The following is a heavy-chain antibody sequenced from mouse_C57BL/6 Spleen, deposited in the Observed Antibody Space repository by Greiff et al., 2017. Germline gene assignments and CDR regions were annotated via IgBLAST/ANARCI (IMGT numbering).Heavy chain of an antibody. J-gene: IGHJ4*01. V-gene: IGHV1-80*01. CDR2: IYPDNGDT. Sequence: VQLVQSGAELVKPGASVKISCKASGYAFSTYPMDWVKQSPGKSLEWIGNIYPDNGDTNYNEKFKGKATLTVEKSSSTDYMQLSSLTSEDSAVYYCARNNNYHYAMDYWGQGTSVTVSS. D-gene: IGHD2-5*01. CDR1: GYAFSTYP. CDR3: ARNNNYHYAMDY.